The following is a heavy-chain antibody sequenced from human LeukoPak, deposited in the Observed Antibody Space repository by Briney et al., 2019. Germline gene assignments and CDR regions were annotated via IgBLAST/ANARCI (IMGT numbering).Heavy chain of an antibody. Sequence: GGSLRLSCAASGFTFSDYEMNWVRLAPGKGLEWVSYISIGGSTIYYADSVKGRFTISRANAKNSLYLQMNSLRAEDTAVYYCASTVANDYWGQGTLVTVSS. V-gene: IGHV3-48*03. CDR1: GFTFSDYE. CDR3: ASTVANDY. J-gene: IGHJ4*02. CDR2: ISIGGSTI. D-gene: IGHD4-23*01.